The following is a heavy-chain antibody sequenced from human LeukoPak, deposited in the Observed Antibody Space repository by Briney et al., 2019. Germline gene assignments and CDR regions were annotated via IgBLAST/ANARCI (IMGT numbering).Heavy chain of an antibody. Sequence: SETLSLTCTVSGGSISSYYWSWIRQPPGKGLEWIGYIYYSGSTNYNPSLKSRVTISVDTSKNHFSLRLTSVTAADTAVYYCASLRGDYWGQGILVTVSS. CDR1: GGSISSYY. CDR2: IYYSGST. CDR3: ASLRGDY. J-gene: IGHJ4*02. V-gene: IGHV4-59*08.